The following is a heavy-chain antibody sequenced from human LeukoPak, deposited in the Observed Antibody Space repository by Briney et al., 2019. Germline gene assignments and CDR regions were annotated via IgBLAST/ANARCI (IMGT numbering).Heavy chain of an antibody. Sequence: GGSLRLSCAASGFTFSSYAMHWVRQAPGKGLEYVSAIRSNGDSTYYANSVRGRFTISRDNSKNTLYLQLGSLRAEDMAVYYCARGAKGDLYDYWGQGTLVTVSS. V-gene: IGHV3-64*01. J-gene: IGHJ4*02. D-gene: IGHD2-21*01. CDR1: GFTFSSYA. CDR2: IRSNGDST. CDR3: ARGAKGDLYDY.